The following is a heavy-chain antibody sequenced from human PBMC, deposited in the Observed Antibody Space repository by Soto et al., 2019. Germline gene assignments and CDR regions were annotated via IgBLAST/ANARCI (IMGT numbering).Heavy chain of an antibody. Sequence: GGSLRLSCTASGFTFGDYAMSWFRQAPGKGLEWVGFIRSKAYGWTTEYAASVKGRFTISRDDSKSIAYLQMNSLKTEDTAVYYCTRGRPFGETGNTNGGSFDIWGQGTMVTVSS. D-gene: IGHD1-7*01. J-gene: IGHJ3*02. CDR2: IRSKAYGWTT. CDR1: GFTFGDYA. CDR3: TRGRPFGETGNTNGGSFDI. V-gene: IGHV3-49*03.